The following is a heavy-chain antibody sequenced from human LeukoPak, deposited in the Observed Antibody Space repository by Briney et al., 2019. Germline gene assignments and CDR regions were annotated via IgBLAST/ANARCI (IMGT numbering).Heavy chain of an antibody. Sequence: SETLSLTCTVSGGSISSYYWSWIRQPPGKGLEWIGYIYYSGSTNYNPSLKSRVTISVDTSRNQFSLKLSSVTAADTAVYYCARGGTGSNGMDVWGQGAKVTVSS. J-gene: IGHJ6*02. CDR3: ARGGTGSNGMDV. CDR2: IYYSGST. V-gene: IGHV4-59*01. D-gene: IGHD1-26*01. CDR1: GGSISSYY.